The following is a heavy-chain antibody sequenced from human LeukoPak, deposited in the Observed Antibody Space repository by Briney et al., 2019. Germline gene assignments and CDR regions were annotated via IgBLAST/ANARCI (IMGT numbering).Heavy chain of an antibody. V-gene: IGHV3-30-3*01. CDR1: GFTFSSYA. Sequence: GGSLRLSCAASGFTFSSYAMHWVRQAPGKGLEWVAVISYDGSNKYYADSVKGRFTISRDNSKRTLHLQMNSLRADDTAVYYCAGGRYSSSWYEGFDYWGQGTLVTVSS. D-gene: IGHD6-13*01. CDR3: AGGRYSSSWYEGFDY. CDR2: ISYDGSNK. J-gene: IGHJ4*02.